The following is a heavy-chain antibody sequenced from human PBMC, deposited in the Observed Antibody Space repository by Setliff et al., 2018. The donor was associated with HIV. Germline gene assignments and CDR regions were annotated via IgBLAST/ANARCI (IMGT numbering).Heavy chain of an antibody. J-gene: IGHJ5*02. Sequence: ASVKVSCKVSGYTLTELSMHWVRQAPGKGLEWMGGFDPEDGETIYAQKFQGRVTMTTATSSDTAYLYLSSLRAEDTAVYYCAKDRRYYYGSGSYAAETWGQGTLVTVSS. CDR2: FDPEDGET. V-gene: IGHV1-24*01. CDR1: GYTLTELS. D-gene: IGHD3-10*01. CDR3: AKDRRYYYGSGSYAAET.